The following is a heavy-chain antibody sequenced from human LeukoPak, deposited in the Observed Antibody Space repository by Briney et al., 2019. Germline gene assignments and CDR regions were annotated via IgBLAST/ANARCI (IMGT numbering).Heavy chain of an antibody. V-gene: IGHV3-21*01. CDR1: GFTLSRHN. CDR2: ITSSSIYK. CDR3: ARVSDEENRRAGYNFPLDN. D-gene: IGHD5-24*01. Sequence: GGSLRLSCAASGFTLSRHNMTWVRQAPGKGVEWVSAITSSSIYKYFADSVKGRFAISRDNARNSLYLEMDSLRVEDTAVYYCARVSDEENRRAGYNFPLDNWGQGTLVIVSS. J-gene: IGHJ4*02.